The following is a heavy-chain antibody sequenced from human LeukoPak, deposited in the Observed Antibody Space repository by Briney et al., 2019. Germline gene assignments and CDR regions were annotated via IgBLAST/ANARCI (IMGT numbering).Heavy chain of an antibody. Sequence: HPGGSLRLSCAASGFSFSSYWMSWVRQAPGKGLEWVANIKQDGGEKNYVDSVKGRFTISRDNAKNSLYLQMNSLRAEDTAVYYCARGYGDSYYYGMDVWGQGTTVTVSS. CDR3: ARGYGDSYYYGMDV. CDR2: IKQDGGEK. V-gene: IGHV3-7*01. D-gene: IGHD4-17*01. J-gene: IGHJ6*02. CDR1: GFSFSSYW.